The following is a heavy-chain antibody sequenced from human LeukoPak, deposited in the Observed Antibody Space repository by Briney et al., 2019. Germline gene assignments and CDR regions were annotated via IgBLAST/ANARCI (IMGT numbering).Heavy chain of an antibody. CDR2: ISGSGGNT. Sequence: GGSLRLSCATSGFTFSSYAMSWVRQAPGKGLEWVSSISGSGGNTYYADSVKGRFTISRDYSKNTLYLQMNSLRTEETAVYYCAKGPAMVRGTFDPWGQGTLVTVSS. CDR1: GFTFSSYA. D-gene: IGHD3-10*01. J-gene: IGHJ5*02. CDR3: AKGPAMVRGTFDP. V-gene: IGHV3-23*01.